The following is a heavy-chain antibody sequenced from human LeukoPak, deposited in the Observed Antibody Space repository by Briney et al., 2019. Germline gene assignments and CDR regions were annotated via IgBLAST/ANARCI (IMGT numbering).Heavy chain of an antibody. CDR3: AKGKSVTHYYYYYYMDV. Sequence: PGGSLRLSCAASGFTFSNYDMHWVRQAPGKGLEWLAFIRYDGSNKYYADSVKGRFTISRDNSKNTLYLQMNSLRAEDTAVYYCAKGKSVTHYYYYYYMDVWGKGTTVTVSS. V-gene: IGHV3-30*02. CDR1: GFTFSNYD. D-gene: IGHD4-17*01. J-gene: IGHJ6*03. CDR2: IRYDGSNK.